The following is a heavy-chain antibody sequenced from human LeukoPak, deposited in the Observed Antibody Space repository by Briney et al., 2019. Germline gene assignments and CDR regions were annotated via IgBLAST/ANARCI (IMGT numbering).Heavy chain of an antibody. CDR1: SGSISSGVYY. CDR2: IYYSGST. J-gene: IGHJ4*02. V-gene: IGHV4-31*03. Sequence: KPSQTLSLTCPVSSGSISSGVYYWSWIRQHPGKGLEWIGYIYYSGSTYYNPSLKSRVTISVDTSKNQFSLKLSSVTAADTAVYYCARHGTYYEFDYLGQGTLVTVSS. CDR3: ARHGTYYEFDY. D-gene: IGHD3-3*01.